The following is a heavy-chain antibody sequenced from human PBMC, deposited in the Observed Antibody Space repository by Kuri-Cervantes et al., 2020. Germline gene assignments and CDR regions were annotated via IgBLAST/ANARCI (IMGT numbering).Heavy chain of an antibody. CDR3: ARDGMTTSKFGDY. CDR1: GGFISSGGYY. Sequence: LRLSCTVSGGFISSGGYYWSWIRQHPGKGLEWIGYIYYSGSTYYNPSLKSRVTISVDTSKNQFSLKLSSVTAADTAVYYCARDGMTTSKFGDYWGQGTLVTVSS. D-gene: IGHD4-17*01. V-gene: IGHV4-31*03. J-gene: IGHJ4*02. CDR2: IYYSGST.